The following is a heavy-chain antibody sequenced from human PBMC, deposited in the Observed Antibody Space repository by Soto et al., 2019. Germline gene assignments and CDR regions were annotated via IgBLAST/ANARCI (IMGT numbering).Heavy chain of an antibody. V-gene: IGHV4-4*02. D-gene: IGHD6-19*01. CDR3: ARDGGSSGWFDY. Sequence: QVKLQESGPGLVKPSGTLSLTCAVSGGSISSSNWWSWVRQPPGKGLEWIGEIDQRGTTNYNPSLKSRITFSMDMSKNQFSLNLSSVAAADTAVYYCARDGGSSGWFDYWGQGTLVTVSS. J-gene: IGHJ4*02. CDR2: IDQRGTT. CDR1: GGSISSSNW.